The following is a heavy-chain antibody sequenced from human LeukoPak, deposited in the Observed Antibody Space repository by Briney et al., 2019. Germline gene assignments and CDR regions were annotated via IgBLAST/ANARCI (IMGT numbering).Heavy chain of an antibody. V-gene: IGHV3-53*01. Sequence: GGSLRLSCAASGFTVSSNYMSWVRQAPGKGLEWVSGISRSGPTYYRDSVKGRFTISRDNSKDTLYLQMDSLRAEDTATYYCAKGESFAFAMWGQGTMVTVSS. CDR2: ISRSGPT. CDR3: AKGESFAFAM. CDR1: GFTVSSNY. J-gene: IGHJ3*02.